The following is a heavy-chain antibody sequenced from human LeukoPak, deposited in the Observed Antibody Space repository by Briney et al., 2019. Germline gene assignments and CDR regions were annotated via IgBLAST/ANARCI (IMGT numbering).Heavy chain of an antibody. V-gene: IGHV3-7*01. J-gene: IGHJ4*02. CDR3: ARDRDWYTFDS. CDR2: IKQDGSEK. D-gene: IGHD3/OR15-3a*01. Sequence: GGSLRLSCAASVFTFSNYGMNWVRQAPGKGLEWVANIKQDGSEKYYVGSVKDRFTISRDNAKNSLFLQMNSLRAEDTALYYCARDRDWYTFDSWGQGTLVAVSS. CDR1: VFTFSNYG.